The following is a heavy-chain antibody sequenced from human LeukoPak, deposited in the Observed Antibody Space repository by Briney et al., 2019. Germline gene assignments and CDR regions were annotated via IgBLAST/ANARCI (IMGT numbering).Heavy chain of an antibody. CDR2: INHSGST. J-gene: IGHJ4*02. Sequence: RPSETLSLTCAVYGGSFSGYYWSWIRQPPGKGLEWIGEINHSGSTNYNPSLKSRVTISVDTSKNQFSLKLSSVTAADTAVHYCARGYCSSTSCSTRYFDYWGQGTLVTVSS. CDR3: ARGYCSSTSCSTRYFDY. CDR1: GGSFSGYY. D-gene: IGHD2-2*01. V-gene: IGHV4-34*01.